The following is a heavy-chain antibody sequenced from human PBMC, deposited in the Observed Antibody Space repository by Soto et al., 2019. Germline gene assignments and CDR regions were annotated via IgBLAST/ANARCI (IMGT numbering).Heavy chain of an antibody. D-gene: IGHD3-22*01. CDR3: ARAGGYYDSSGYYYYYYGMDV. CDR1: GGSFSGYY. V-gene: IGHV4-34*01. J-gene: IGHJ6*02. CDR2: INHSGST. Sequence: SETLSLTCAVYGGSFSGYYWSWIRQPPGKGLEWIGEINHSGSTNYNPSLKSRVTISVDTSKNQFSLKLSSVTAADTAVYYCARAGGYYDSSGYYYYYYGMDVWGQGTTVTVSS.